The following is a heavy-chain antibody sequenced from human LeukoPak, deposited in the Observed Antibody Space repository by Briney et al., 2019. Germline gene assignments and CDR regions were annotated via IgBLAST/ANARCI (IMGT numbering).Heavy chain of an antibody. CDR1: GGTFSSYA. D-gene: IGHD3-16*01. CDR2: IIPIFGTA. Sequence: VKXSCKAXGGTFSSYAISWVRQAPGQGLEWMGGIIPIFGTANYAQKFQGRVTITADESTSTAYMELSSLRSEDTAVYYCASGWGGLKYWGQGTLVTVSS. V-gene: IGHV1-69*01. J-gene: IGHJ4*02. CDR3: ASGWGGLKY.